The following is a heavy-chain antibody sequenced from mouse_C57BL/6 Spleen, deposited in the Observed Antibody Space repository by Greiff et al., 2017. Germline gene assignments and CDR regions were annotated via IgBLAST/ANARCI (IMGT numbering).Heavy chain of an antibody. J-gene: IGHJ4*01. CDR1: GYTFTDYY. Sequence: QVQLQQSGAELVRPGASVKLSCKASGYTFTDYYINWVKQRPGQGLEWIARIYPGSGNTYYNEKFKGKATLTAEKSSSTAYMQLSSLTSEDSAVYFCARFPDAMDYWGQGTSVTVSS. V-gene: IGHV1-76*01. CDR3: ARFPDAMDY. CDR2: IYPGSGNT.